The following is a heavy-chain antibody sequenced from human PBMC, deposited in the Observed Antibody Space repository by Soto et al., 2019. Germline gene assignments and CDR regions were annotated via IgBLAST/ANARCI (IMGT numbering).Heavy chain of an antibody. CDR3: ARDKGVLRFLEWSIFDY. J-gene: IGHJ4*02. CDR1: GYTFTSYA. V-gene: IGHV1-69*13. Sequence: SVKVSCKASGYTFTSYAISWVRQAPGQGLEWMGGIIPILGTANYAQKFQGRVTITADESTSTAYMELSSLRSEDMAVYYCARDKGVLRFLEWSIFDYWGQGTLVTVSS. CDR2: IIPILGTA. D-gene: IGHD3-3*01.